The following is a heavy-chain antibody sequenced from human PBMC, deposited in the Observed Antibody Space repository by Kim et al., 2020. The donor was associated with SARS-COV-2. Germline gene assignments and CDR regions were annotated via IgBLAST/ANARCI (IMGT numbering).Heavy chain of an antibody. V-gene: IGHV1-69*13. Sequence: SVKVSCKASGGTFSSYAISWVRQAPGQGLEWMGGIIPIFGTANYAQKFQGRVTITADESTSTAYMELSSLRSEDTAVYYCARDLRYSSSYYYYYGMDVWGQGTTVTGSS. D-gene: IGHD6-13*01. CDR1: GGTFSSYA. J-gene: IGHJ6*02. CDR2: IIPIFGTA. CDR3: ARDLRYSSSYYYYYGMDV.